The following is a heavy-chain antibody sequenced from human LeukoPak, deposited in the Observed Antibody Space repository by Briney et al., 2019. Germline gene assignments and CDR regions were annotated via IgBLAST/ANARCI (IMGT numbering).Heavy chain of an antibody. J-gene: IGHJ4*02. CDR3: AKEGYDFWSTYSKTHFDY. V-gene: IGHV3-23*01. D-gene: IGHD3-3*01. CDR1: GFTFSSYA. CDR2: ITSSGSRT. Sequence: GGSLRLSCAASGFTFSSYAMSWVRQAQGKGLEWASAITSSGSRTYYADSVRGRFTISRDTSKNILYLQMNSLRADDTAVYYCAKEGYDFWSTYSKTHFDYWGQGTLVTVSS.